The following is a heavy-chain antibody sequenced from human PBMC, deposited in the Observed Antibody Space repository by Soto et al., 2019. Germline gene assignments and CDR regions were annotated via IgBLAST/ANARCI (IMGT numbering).Heavy chain of an antibody. V-gene: IGHV4-39*02. J-gene: IGHJ5*02. CDR2: IYYSGST. CDR1: GGSISSSSYY. Sequence: SETLSLTCTVSGGSISSSSYYWGWIRQPPGKGLEWIGSIYYSGSTYYNPSLKSRVTISVDTSKNQFSLKLSSVTAADTAVYYCARDEYNWFDPWGQGTLVTVSS. CDR3: ARDEYNWFDP.